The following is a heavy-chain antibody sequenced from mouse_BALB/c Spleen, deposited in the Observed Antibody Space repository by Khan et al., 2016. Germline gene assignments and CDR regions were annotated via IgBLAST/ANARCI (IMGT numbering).Heavy chain of an antibody. Sequence: EVELVESGGGLVKPGGSLKLSCAASGCTFSDYYMYWVRQTPEKRLEWVATISDGGSYTYYPDSVKGRFTISRDNDQNNPYLQMSSLKSEDTAMYYCAREGLRRGFAYWGQVTLVTVSA. CDR2: ISDGGSYT. CDR3: AREGLRRGFAY. D-gene: IGHD2-4*01. CDR1: GCTFSDYY. J-gene: IGHJ3*01. V-gene: IGHV5-4*02.